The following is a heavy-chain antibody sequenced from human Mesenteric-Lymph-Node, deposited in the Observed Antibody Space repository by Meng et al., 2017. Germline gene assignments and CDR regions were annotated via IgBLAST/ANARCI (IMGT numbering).Heavy chain of an antibody. J-gene: IGHJ4*02. D-gene: IGHD3-10*01. CDR3: ARDLRFGEYIGDY. V-gene: IGHV3-74*01. Sequence: GESLKISCAASGFTFSSYWMHWVRQAPGKGLVWVSRINSDGSSTSYADSVKGRFTISRDNAKNTLYLQMNSLRAEDTAVYYCARDLRFGEYIGDYWGQGKRVT. CDR2: INSDGSST. CDR1: GFTFSSYW.